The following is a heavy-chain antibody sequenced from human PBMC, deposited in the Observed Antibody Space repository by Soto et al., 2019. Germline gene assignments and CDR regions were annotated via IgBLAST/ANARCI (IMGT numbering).Heavy chain of an antibody. CDR3: AKGSSSPRPYYFDY. CDR1: RFXFSSYA. CDR2: ISSSGGST. V-gene: IGHV3-23*01. Sequence: GGSLRLSCAASRFXFSSYAMSWVRQAPGKGLEWVSAISSSGGSTYYADSVKGRFTISRDNSKDTLSLQMNTLRAEDTAVYYCAKGSSSPRPYYFDYWGQGAQVTVSS. D-gene: IGHD6-6*01. J-gene: IGHJ4*02.